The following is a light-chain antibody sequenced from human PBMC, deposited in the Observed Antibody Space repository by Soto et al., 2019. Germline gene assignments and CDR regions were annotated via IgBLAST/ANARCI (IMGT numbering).Light chain of an antibody. CDR2: DAS. J-gene: IGKJ4*01. Sequence: EIVLTQSPVTLSLSPGERATLSCRASQSVRSSYLAWYQQKPGQAPRLLIYDASTRATGIPDRFSGSGSGTDFTLTISRLESEDSAVYYCQHYGSSPGLTFGGGTKVNIK. CDR1: QSVRSSY. CDR3: QHYGSSPGLT. V-gene: IGKV3-20*01.